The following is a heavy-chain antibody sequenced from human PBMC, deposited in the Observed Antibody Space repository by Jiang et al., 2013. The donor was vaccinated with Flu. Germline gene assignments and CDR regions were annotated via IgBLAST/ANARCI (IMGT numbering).Heavy chain of an antibody. CDR2: VIPIVGTA. V-gene: IGHV1-69*04. J-gene: IGHJ4*02. CDR1: GGTFNNYA. CDR3: ARGTHSGSYQNVDY. D-gene: IGHD1-26*01. Sequence: SGAEVKKPGSSVKVSCKASGGTFNNYAFSWVRQAPGQGLEWMGRVIPIVGTANYAQKFQGRVTITADKSTSTAYMELSSLRSEDTAVYYCARGTHSGSYQNVDYWGQGTQVTVSS.